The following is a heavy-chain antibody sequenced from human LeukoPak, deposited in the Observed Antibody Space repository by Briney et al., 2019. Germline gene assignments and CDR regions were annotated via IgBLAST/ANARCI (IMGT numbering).Heavy chain of an antibody. CDR3: ARSGSIGSYSYYYMDV. D-gene: IGHD3-10*01. CDR2: INPNSGGT. CDR1: GYTFTDYY. Sequence: ASVKVSCKASGYTFTDYYMHWVRQAPGQGLEWMGWINPNSGGTNCAQKFLGRVTMTRDTSISTAYMELSGLRSDDTAVYYCARSGSIGSYSYYYMDVWGKGTTVTVSS. J-gene: IGHJ6*03. V-gene: IGHV1-2*02.